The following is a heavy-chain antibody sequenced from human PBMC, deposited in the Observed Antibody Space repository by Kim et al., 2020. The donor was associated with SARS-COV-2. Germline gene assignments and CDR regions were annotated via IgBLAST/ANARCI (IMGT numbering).Heavy chain of an antibody. V-gene: IGHV3-33*01. CDR3: ARGWDQESQEYSSSHKADY. CDR2: IWYDGSNK. J-gene: IGHJ4*02. D-gene: IGHD6-6*01. CDR1: GFTFSSYG. Sequence: GGSLRLSCAASGFTFSSYGMHWVRQAPGKGLEWVAVIWYDGSNKYYADSVKGRFTISRDNSKNTLYLQMNSLRAEDTAVYYCARGWDQESQEYSSSHKADYWGQGTLVTVSS.